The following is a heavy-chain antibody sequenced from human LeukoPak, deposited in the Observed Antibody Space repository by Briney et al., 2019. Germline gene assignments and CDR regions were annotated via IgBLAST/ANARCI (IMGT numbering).Heavy chain of an antibody. CDR2: IYSGGST. V-gene: IGHV3-53*01. D-gene: IGHD2-21*02. CDR1: GFTVSNNY. J-gene: IGHJ4*02. Sequence: GGSLRLSCAASGFTVSNNYMSWVRQAPGKGLEWVSVIYSGGSTYYADSVKGRFTISRDNSKSTLYLRMDSLRAEDTAVYYCARWTTCGGDCHILDYWGQGILVTVSS. CDR3: ARWTTCGGDCHILDY.